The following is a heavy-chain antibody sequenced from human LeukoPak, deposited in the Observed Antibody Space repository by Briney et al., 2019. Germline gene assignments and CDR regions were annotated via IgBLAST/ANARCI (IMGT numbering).Heavy chain of an antibody. Sequence: ASVKVSCKASGYTFTGYYMHWVRQAPGQGLEWMGWINPDSGGTNYAQKFQGRVTMTRDTSISTAYMELSRLRSDDTAVYYCARSNYYGSGSYWYYFDYWGQGTLVTVSS. CDR1: GYTFTGYY. V-gene: IGHV1-2*02. J-gene: IGHJ4*02. CDR3: ARSNYYGSGSYWYYFDY. CDR2: INPDSGGT. D-gene: IGHD3-10*01.